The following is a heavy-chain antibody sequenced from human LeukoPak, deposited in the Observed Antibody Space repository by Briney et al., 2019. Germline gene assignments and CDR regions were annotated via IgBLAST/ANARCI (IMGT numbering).Heavy chain of an antibody. CDR3: VRGRGSSWTNYFDY. Sequence: GGSLRLSCGASGFTFRSYWMSWVRQAPGKGLEWVANINQDGSEKYSVDSVKGRFNISRDNAKNSLFLQMTTLRAEDTAVYYCVRGRGSSWTNYFDYWGQGTLVTVSS. D-gene: IGHD6-13*01. CDR2: INQDGSEK. CDR1: GFTFRSYW. V-gene: IGHV3-7*04. J-gene: IGHJ4*02.